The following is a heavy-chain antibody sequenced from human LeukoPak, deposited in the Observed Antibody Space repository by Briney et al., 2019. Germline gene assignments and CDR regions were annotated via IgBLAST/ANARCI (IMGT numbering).Heavy chain of an antibody. Sequence: SVKVSCKASGGTFSSYTISWVRQAPGQGIEWVGRIIPILGIANYAQKFQGRVTITADKSTSTAYMELSSLGSEDTAVYYCARGRGYTIDYWGQGTLVTVSS. J-gene: IGHJ4*02. CDR1: GGTFSSYT. CDR3: ARGRGYTIDY. D-gene: IGHD5-18*01. V-gene: IGHV1-69*02. CDR2: IIPILGIA.